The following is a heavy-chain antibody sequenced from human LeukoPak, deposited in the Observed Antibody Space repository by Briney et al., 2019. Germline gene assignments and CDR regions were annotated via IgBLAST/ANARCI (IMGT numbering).Heavy chain of an antibody. CDR2: IKQDGSEK. J-gene: IGHJ6*03. CDR3: ARDELVYARWYYYYHMDV. CDR1: GFTFSSYW. V-gene: IGHV3-7*01. D-gene: IGHD2-8*01. Sequence: GGSLRLSCAASGFTFSSYWMSWVRQAPGKGLEWVANIKQDGSEKYYVDSVKGRFTISRDNSKNTLYLQMNSLRAEDTAVYYCARDELVYARWYYYYHMDVWGKGTTVTVSS.